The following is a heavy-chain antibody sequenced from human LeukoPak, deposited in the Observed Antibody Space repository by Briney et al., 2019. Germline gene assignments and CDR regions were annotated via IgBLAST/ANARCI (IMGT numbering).Heavy chain of an antibody. CDR3: ARTPVITRAIDY. D-gene: IGHD4-23*01. Sequence: PSETLSLTCTVSGGSISSGGYYWSWIRQHPGKGLEWIGYICYSGSTYYNPSLKSRVTISVDTSKNQFSLKLSSVTAADTAVYYCARTPVITRAIDYWGQGTLVTVSS. J-gene: IGHJ4*02. CDR1: GGSISSGGYY. V-gene: IGHV4-31*03. CDR2: ICYSGST.